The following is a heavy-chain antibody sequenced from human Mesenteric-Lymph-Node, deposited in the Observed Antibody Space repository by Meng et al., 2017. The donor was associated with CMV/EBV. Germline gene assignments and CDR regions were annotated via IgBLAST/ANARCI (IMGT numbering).Heavy chain of an antibody. V-gene: IGHV3-7*03. J-gene: IGHJ4*02. Sequence: GGSLRLSCAASGLTFSTHWVSWVRQAPGKGLEWVANIKEDGSEKYYVDSVKGRFTISRDNAKKSVYLQMNTLRAEDTALYYCARVFYDSSGYNFDYWGQGTLVTVSA. CDR2: IKEDGSEK. CDR3: ARVFYDSSGYNFDY. CDR1: GLTFSTHW. D-gene: IGHD3-22*01.